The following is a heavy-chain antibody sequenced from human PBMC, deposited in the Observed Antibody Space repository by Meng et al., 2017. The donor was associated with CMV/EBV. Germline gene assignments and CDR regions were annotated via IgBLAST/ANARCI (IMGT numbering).Heavy chain of an antibody. CDR3: ARGWLLGFDY. Sequence: ETLSLTCAASGFTFSSYWMSWVRQAPGKGPEWVANIKQDGSEKYYVDSVKGRFTISRDNAKNSLYLQMNSLRAEDTAVYYCARGWLLGFDYWGQGTLVTVSS. CDR2: IKQDGSEK. J-gene: IGHJ4*02. D-gene: IGHD2-15*01. CDR1: GFTFSSYW. V-gene: IGHV3-7*04.